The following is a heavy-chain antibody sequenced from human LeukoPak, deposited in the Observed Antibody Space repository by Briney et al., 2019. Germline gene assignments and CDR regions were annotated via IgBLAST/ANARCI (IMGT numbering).Heavy chain of an antibody. J-gene: IGHJ4*02. CDR3: ARAHEYYYDSSGYYFDY. D-gene: IGHD3-22*01. CDR1: GFTFDDYG. CDR2: INWNGGSS. V-gene: IGHV3-20*04. Sequence: GGSLRLSCAASGFTFDDYGMSWLRQARGKGLEWVSGINWNGGSSGYADSVKGRFTISRDNAKNSLYLQMNSLRAEDTALYYCARAHEYYYDSSGYYFDYWGQGTLVTVSS.